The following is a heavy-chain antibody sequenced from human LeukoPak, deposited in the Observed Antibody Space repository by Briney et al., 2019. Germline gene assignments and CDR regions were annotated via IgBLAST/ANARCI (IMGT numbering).Heavy chain of an antibody. CDR2: IYYSGST. J-gene: IGHJ4*02. D-gene: IGHD4-17*01. Sequence: SETLSLTCTVSGGSISSSSYYWGWIRQPPGKGLEWIGSIYYSGSTNYNPSLKSRVTISVDTSKNQFSLKLSSVTAADTAVYYCARTTVTTIDYWGQGTLVTVSS. V-gene: IGHV4-39*07. CDR3: ARTTVTTIDY. CDR1: GGSISSSSYY.